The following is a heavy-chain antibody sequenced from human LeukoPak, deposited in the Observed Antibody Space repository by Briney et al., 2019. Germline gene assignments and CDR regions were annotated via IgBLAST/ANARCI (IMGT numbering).Heavy chain of an antibody. CDR3: ARGPTYSSGAYFDY. D-gene: IGHD6-19*01. J-gene: IGHJ4*02. CDR2: SYNSGST. CDR1: GGSISSHY. Sequence: SETLSLTCTVSGGSISSHYWSWIRQPAGKGLEWIGRSYNSGSTNYNPSLKSRVTMSVDTSKNQFSLNLNSVIGADTALYYCARGPTYSSGAYFDYWGQGILVTVSS. V-gene: IGHV4-4*07.